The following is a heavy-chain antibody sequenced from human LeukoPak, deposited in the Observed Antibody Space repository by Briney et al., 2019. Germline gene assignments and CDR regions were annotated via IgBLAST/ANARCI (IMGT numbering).Heavy chain of an antibody. CDR3: ARGTQIDSSVYYAGHFDY. J-gene: IGHJ4*02. D-gene: IGHD3-22*01. V-gene: IGHV1-46*01. CDR2: INPSDGST. Sequence: ASVKVSCKASGYTFTAYHMHWVRQAPGQGLEWMGIINPSDGSTNYAQRFQGRVTMTRGRSTSTVYMELSSLRSEDTAVYYYARGTQIDSSVYYAGHFDYWGQGTLVTVSS. CDR1: GYTFTAYH.